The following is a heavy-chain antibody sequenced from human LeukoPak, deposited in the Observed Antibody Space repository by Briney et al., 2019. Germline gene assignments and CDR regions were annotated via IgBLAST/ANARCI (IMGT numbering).Heavy chain of an antibody. CDR3: ARNYAFYDSSGYYWFDP. CDR2: IIPIFGTA. V-gene: IGHV1-69*13. Sequence: SVKVSCKASGGTFSSYAISWVRQAPGQGLEWMGGIIPIFGTANYAQKFQGRVTITADESTSTAYMELSSLRSEDTAVYYCARNYAFYDSSGYYWFDPWGQGTLVTVSS. D-gene: IGHD3-22*01. CDR1: GGTFSSYA. J-gene: IGHJ5*02.